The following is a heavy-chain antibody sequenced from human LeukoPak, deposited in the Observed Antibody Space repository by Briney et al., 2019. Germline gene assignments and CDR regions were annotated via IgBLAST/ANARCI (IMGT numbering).Heavy chain of an antibody. CDR3: RLFWSGYYFYFDY. CDR1: GGSISSSSYY. Sequence: SETLSLTCTVSGGSISSSSYYWGWIRQPPGKGLEWSGSIYYSGSTYYNTSLKIRVTISVDTSKTQFSLKLSSVTAADTAVYYCRLFWSGYYFYFDYWGQGTLVTVSS. CDR2: IYYSGST. D-gene: IGHD3-3*01. J-gene: IGHJ4*02. V-gene: IGHV4-39*01.